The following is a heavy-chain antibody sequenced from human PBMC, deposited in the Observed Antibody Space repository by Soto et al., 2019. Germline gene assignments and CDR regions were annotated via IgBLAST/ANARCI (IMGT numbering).Heavy chain of an antibody. CDR2: VKDGGYT. CDR1: GGSLSGYY. V-gene: IGHV4-34*01. J-gene: IGHJ4*01. D-gene: IGHD5-12*01. CDR3: ARGQEGVVATH. Sequence: QVQLQQWGAGLLKPSETLSLNCAVTGGSLSGYYWSWIRQPPGKGLEWIGEVKDGGYTNYSPSLRGRVTISSDTYNNQFSLRLNSVTAADTGVYYCARGQEGVVATHWDHGSLVTVSS.